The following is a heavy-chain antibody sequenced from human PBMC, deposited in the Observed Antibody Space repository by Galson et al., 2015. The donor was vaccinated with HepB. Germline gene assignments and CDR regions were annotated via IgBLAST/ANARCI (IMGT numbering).Heavy chain of an antibody. CDR2: INAGNGNT. CDR1: GYTFTSYA. V-gene: IGHV1-3*01. CDR3: ARPGIRSVRGADY. D-gene: IGHD3-10*01. J-gene: IGHJ4*02. Sequence: SVKVSCKASGYTFTSYAMHWVRQAPGQRLEWMGWINAGNGNTKYSQKFQGRVTITRDTSASTAYMELSSLRSEDTAVYYCARPGIRSVRGADYWGQGTLVTVSS.